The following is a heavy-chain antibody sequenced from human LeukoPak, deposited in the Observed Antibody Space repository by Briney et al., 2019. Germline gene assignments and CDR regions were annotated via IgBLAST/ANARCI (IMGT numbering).Heavy chain of an antibody. V-gene: IGHV4-34*01. CDR2: INHSGST. Sequence: SETLSLTCAVYGGSFSGYYWSWIRQPPGKGLEWIGEINHSGSTNYNPSLRSRVTISVDTSKNQFSLRLSSVTAADTAVYYCASVDYWGQGTLVTVSS. J-gene: IGHJ4*02. CDR3: ASVDY. CDR1: GGSFSGYY.